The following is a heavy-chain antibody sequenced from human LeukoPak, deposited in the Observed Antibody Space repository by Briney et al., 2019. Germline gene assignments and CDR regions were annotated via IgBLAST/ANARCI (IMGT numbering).Heavy chain of an antibody. CDR1: GFTFSSYA. CDR3: VKQVGSGWYYFDY. J-gene: IGHJ4*02. Sequence: PGGSLRLSCSASGFTFSSYAMHWVRQAPGKGLEYVSAISSIGGSTDYADSVKGRFTISRDNSKNTLYLQMSSLRAEDTAVYYCVKQVGSGWYYFDYWGQRTLVTVST. V-gene: IGHV3-64D*06. D-gene: IGHD6-19*01. CDR2: ISSIGGST.